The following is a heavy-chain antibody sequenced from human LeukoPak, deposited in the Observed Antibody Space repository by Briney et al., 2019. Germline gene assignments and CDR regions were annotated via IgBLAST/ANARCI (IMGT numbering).Heavy chain of an antibody. CDR2: ISAYNGNT. CDR3: ARDLGGDGDPDY. Sequence: ASVKVSCKASGYTCTGYYMHWVRQAPGQGLEWMGWISAYNGNTNYAQKLQGRVTMTTDTSTSTAYMELRSLRSDDTAVYYCARDLGGDGDPDYWGQGTLVTVSS. CDR1: GYTCTGYY. J-gene: IGHJ4*02. V-gene: IGHV1-18*04. D-gene: IGHD2-21*01.